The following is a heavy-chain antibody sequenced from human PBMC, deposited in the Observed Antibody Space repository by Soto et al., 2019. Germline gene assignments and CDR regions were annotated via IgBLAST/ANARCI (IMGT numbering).Heavy chain of an antibody. CDR2: INHSGST. CDR3: ARVIFGVVNWFDP. D-gene: IGHD3-3*01. Sequence: QVQLQQWGAGLLKPSETLSLTCAVYGGSFSGYYWSWIRQPPGKGLEWIGEINHSGSTNYNPSLKSRVTISVDTSKNQFSLELSSVTAADTAVYYCARVIFGVVNWFDPWGQGTLVTVSS. J-gene: IGHJ5*02. CDR1: GGSFSGYY. V-gene: IGHV4-34*01.